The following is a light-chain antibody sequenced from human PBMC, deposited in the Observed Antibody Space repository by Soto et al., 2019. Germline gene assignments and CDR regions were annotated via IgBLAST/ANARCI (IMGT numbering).Light chain of an antibody. Sequence: DRQMTQSPSTLSASVGDRVTITCRASQSISSWLAWYQQKPGKAPKLLIYKASSLESGVPSRFSGSGSGTEFTLTISSLQPDDFATYYCQQYNSYRWTFGQGTKVEIK. CDR2: KAS. J-gene: IGKJ1*01. V-gene: IGKV1-5*03. CDR1: QSISSW. CDR3: QQYNSYRWT.